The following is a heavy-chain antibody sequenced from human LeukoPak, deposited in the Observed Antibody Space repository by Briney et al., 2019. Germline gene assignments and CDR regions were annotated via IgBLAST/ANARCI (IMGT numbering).Heavy chain of an antibody. CDR2: INFAGST. Sequence: SETLSLTCTVSGGSISSYYWSWIRQPAGKGLEWIGRINFAGSTNYNPSLKSRVTMSVDTSKNQFSLKLSSVTAADAAVYYCARAPTNYYYYYMDVWGKGTTVTVSS. J-gene: IGHJ6*03. D-gene: IGHD5-24*01. CDR1: GGSISSYY. V-gene: IGHV4-4*07. CDR3: ARAPTNYYYYYMDV.